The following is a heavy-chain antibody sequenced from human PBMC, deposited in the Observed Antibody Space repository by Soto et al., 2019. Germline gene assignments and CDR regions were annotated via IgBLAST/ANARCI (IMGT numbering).Heavy chain of an antibody. Sequence: SETLSLTCTVSGGSISSGGYYWSWIRQHPGKGLEWIGYIYYSGSTYYNPSLKSRVTISVDTSKNQFSLKLSSVTAADTAVYYCARGRDGYCSSTSCYIWFDPWGQGTLVTVSS. CDR3: ARGRDGYCSSTSCYIWFDP. D-gene: IGHD2-2*02. CDR1: GGSISSGGYY. J-gene: IGHJ5*02. CDR2: IYYSGST. V-gene: IGHV4-31*03.